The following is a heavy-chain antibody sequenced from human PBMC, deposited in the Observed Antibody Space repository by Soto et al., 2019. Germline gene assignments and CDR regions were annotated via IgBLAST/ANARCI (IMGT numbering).Heavy chain of an antibody. D-gene: IGHD3-22*01. J-gene: IGHJ6*02. Sequence: GASVKVSCKASGGTFSSYAISWVRQAPGQGLEWMGGIIPIFGTANYAQKFQGRVTITADESTSTAYMELSSLRSEDTAVYYCARGTEYDSSGYWRVYGMDVWGQGTTVTVSS. CDR1: GGTFSSYA. V-gene: IGHV1-69*13. CDR2: IIPIFGTA. CDR3: ARGTEYDSSGYWRVYGMDV.